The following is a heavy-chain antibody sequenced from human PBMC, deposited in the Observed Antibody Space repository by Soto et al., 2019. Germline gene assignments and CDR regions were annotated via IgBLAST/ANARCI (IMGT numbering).Heavy chain of an antibody. CDR2: IDAGGGST. V-gene: IGHV3-23*01. J-gene: IGHJ4*02. CDR3: AILNAASGSY. Sequence: EVQLLESGGGLVQPGGSLRLSCTAPGFTFSNLAITWVRQAPGKGLEWVSTIDAGGGSTHYADSVKGRFTISRDNSKNTLYLQMNSLRAEDTAVYYCAILNAASGSYWGQGSLITVSS. D-gene: IGHD6-25*01. CDR1: GFTFSNLA.